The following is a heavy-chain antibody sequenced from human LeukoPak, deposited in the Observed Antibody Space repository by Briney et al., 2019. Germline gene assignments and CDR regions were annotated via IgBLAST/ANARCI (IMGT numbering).Heavy chain of an antibody. CDR2: ISGSGDNT. J-gene: IGHJ4*02. Sequence: QAGGSLRLSCAASGFTFSSYAMSWVRQAPGKGLEWVSGISGSGDNTYYADSVKGRFTISRDNSKNTLYVQVNSLGTEDTAAYYCAKGGYYDSSGSFYFDYWGQGTLVTVSS. D-gene: IGHD3-22*01. V-gene: IGHV3-23*01. CDR1: GFTFSSYA. CDR3: AKGGYYDSSGSFYFDY.